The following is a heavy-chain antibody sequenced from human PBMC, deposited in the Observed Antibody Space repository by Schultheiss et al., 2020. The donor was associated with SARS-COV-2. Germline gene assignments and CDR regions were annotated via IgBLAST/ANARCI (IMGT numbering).Heavy chain of an antibody. J-gene: IGHJ3*02. Sequence: SETLSLTCTVSGGSVSSGSYYWSWIRQPAGKGLEWIGRIYISGTTNYNPSLKSRVTISIDTSKNQLSLRLSSVTAADTAVYYCARVSDAFDIWGQGTMVTVSS. CDR1: GGSVSSGSYY. CDR3: ARVSDAFDI. V-gene: IGHV4-61*10. CDR2: IYISGTT.